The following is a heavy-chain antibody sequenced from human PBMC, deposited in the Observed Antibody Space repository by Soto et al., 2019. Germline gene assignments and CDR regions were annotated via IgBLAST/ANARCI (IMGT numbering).Heavy chain of an antibody. V-gene: IGHV3-33*01. CDR3: ARDADYSDNGLVY. Sequence: QVQLVESGGGVVQPGRSLKLSCEATGFSFSRHGMHWVRQAPGKGLEWLAVILSDGSAEEYAGSVQGRFTISRDNSKNVLYLELNNLRAEDTSVYYCARDADYSDNGLVYWCRGVLVTVSS. J-gene: IGHJ4*02. CDR2: ILSDGSAE. D-gene: IGHD4-17*01. CDR1: GFSFSRHG.